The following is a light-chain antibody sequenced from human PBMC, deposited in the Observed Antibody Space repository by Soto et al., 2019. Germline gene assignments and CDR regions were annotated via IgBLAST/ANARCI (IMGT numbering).Light chain of an antibody. Sequence: IQLTQSPSSLSASIGDRVTITCRASQFVFSALAWYQQEPGKAPNLLIYDASTLETGVPSRFSGSGSGTDFTLTISSLQPEDFATYYCQQFYNYPLTFGGGTKVE. V-gene: IGKV1D-13*01. CDR2: DAS. CDR1: QFVFSA. J-gene: IGKJ4*01. CDR3: QQFYNYPLT.